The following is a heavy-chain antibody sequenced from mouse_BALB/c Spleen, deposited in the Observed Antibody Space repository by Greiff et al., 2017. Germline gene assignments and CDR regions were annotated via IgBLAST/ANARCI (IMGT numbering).Heavy chain of an antibody. Sequence: EVQLQESGGGLVKPGGSLKLSCAASGFAFSSYDMSWVRQTPEKRLEWVAYISSGGGSTYYPDTVKGRFTISRDNAKNTLYLQMSSLKSEDTAMYYCARHGITTVVAHWGQGTTLTVSS. V-gene: IGHV5-12-1*01. D-gene: IGHD1-1*01. CDR3: ARHGITTVVAH. CDR2: ISSGGGST. J-gene: IGHJ2*01. CDR1: GFAFSSYD.